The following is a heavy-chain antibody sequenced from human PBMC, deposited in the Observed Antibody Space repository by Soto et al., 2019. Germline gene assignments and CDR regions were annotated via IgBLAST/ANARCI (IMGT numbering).Heavy chain of an antibody. Sequence: ASVKVSCKASGYTFTSYGISWVRQAPGQGLEWMGWISAYNGNTNYAQKLQGRVTMTTDTSTSTAYMELRSLRSDDTAVYYCARGDCSSTSCSYFDYWGQGTLVTVSS. CDR1: GYTFTSYG. V-gene: IGHV1-18*01. CDR2: ISAYNGNT. D-gene: IGHD2-2*01. J-gene: IGHJ4*02. CDR3: ARGDCSSTSCSYFDY.